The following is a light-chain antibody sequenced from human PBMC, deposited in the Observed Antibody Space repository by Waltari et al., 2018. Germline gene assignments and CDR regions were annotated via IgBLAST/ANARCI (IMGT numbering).Light chain of an antibody. V-gene: IGLV2-14*01. Sequence: QSALTQPASVSGSPGQSSTISCTGTSSDVGGYPYVSWYQQHPGKAPKLMIYEVSNRPSGVSNRFSGSKSGNTASLTISGLQTEDEADYYCSSYTTSRPWVFGGGTKVTVL. CDR2: EVS. CDR1: SSDVGGYPY. CDR3: SSYTTSRPWV. J-gene: IGLJ3*02.